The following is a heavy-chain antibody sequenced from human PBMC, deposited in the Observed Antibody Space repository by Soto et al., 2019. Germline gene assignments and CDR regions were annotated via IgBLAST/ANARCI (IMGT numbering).Heavy chain of an antibody. CDR3: ATSLRGHIFGP. V-gene: IGHV1-24*01. J-gene: IGHJ5*02. D-gene: IGHD2-21*01. Sequence: ASVKVSCKASGFTFINSAIHWVRQAPGKGLEWMGGFDPEDGETIYAQKFQGRVTMTEDTSTDTAYMELSSLRSEDTAVYYCATSLRGHIFGPWGQGTLVTVSS. CDR2: FDPEDGET. CDR1: GFTFINSA.